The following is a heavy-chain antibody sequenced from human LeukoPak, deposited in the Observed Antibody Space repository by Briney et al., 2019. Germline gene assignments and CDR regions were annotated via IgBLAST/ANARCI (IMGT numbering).Heavy chain of an antibody. CDR1: GFTFSNAW. CDR3: ATVKGGSYPWGY. CDR2: IKSKTDGGTT. D-gene: IGHD1-26*01. V-gene: IGHV3-15*01. Sequence: KPGGSLRLSCAASGFTFSNAWMSWVRQAPGKGLEWVGRIKSKTDGGTTDYAAPVKGRFTISRDDSKNTLYLQMHSLKTEDTAVYYCATVKGGSYPWGYWGQGTLATVSS. J-gene: IGHJ4*02.